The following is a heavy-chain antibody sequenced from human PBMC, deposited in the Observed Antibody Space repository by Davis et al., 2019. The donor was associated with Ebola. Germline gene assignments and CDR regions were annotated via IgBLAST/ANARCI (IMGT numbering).Heavy chain of an antibody. CDR3: ARGQVGFRFDY. CDR2: ISSSSSYI. CDR1: GFTFSSYS. V-gene: IGHV3-21*04. Sequence: GESLKISCAASGFTFSSYSMNWVRQAPGKGLEWVSSISSSSSYIYYADSVKGRFTISRDNSKNTLYLQMNSLRAEDTAVYYCARGQVGFRFDYWGQGTLVTVSS. J-gene: IGHJ4*02. D-gene: IGHD1-26*01.